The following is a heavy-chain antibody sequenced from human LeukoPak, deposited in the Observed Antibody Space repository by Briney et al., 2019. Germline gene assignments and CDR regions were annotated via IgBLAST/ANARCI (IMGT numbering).Heavy chain of an antibody. D-gene: IGHD6-13*01. J-gene: IGHJ4*02. V-gene: IGHV4-38-2*02. CDR1: GYSISSGYY. Sequence: PSETLSLTCTVSGYSISSGYYWGWIRPPPGKGLEWIGEIYHSGSTNYNPSLKSRVTISVDKSKNQFSLKLSSVTAADTAVYYCARGGSSSWFNWGQGTLVTVSS. CDR3: ARGGSSSWFN. CDR2: IYHSGST.